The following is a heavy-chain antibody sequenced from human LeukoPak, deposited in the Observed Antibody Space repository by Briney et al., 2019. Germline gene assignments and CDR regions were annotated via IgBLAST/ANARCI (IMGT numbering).Heavy chain of an antibody. CDR3: ASGIAARPYYMDV. J-gene: IGHJ6*03. CDR2: IILLFGTA. V-gene: IGHV1-69*13. Sequence: SVKVSCKSSGGTFSSYAISWVRQAPGQGLEWMGGIILLFGTANIAHRSQGRVTTTADESTNTAYMQPMRLRSEDTAVDYCASGIAARPYYMDVWGKGTTVTASS. D-gene: IGHD6-6*01. CDR1: GGTFSSYA.